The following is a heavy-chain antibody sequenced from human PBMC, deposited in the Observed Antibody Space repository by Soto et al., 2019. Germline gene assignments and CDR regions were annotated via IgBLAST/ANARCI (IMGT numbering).Heavy chain of an antibody. CDR2: IIPTFGTP. CDR3: ARGGLEWFRKHYYGMDV. D-gene: IGHD3-3*01. Sequence: GASVKVSCKASGGTFKNYAISWVRQAPGQGLEWMGGIIPTFGTPIYAQKLQGRVTITADESTSTAYMELSSLRSEDSAVYYCARGGLEWFRKHYYGMDVWGQGTTVTVSS. J-gene: IGHJ6*02. V-gene: IGHV1-69*13. CDR1: GGTFKNYA.